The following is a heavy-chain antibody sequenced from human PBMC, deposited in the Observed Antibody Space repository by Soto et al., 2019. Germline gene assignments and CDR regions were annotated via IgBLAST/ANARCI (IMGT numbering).Heavy chain of an antibody. V-gene: IGHV4-59*01. CDR1: GGSISSYY. Sequence: QVQLQESGPGLVKPSETLSLTCTVSGGSISSYYWSWIRQPPGKGLEWIGYIYYSGSTNYNPSLKSRVTISVDTSKNQFSLKLSSVTAADTAVYYCARFPVGYLGCFDYWGQGTLVTVSS. J-gene: IGHJ4*02. CDR3: ARFPVGYLGCFDY. CDR2: IYYSGST. D-gene: IGHD2-8*02.